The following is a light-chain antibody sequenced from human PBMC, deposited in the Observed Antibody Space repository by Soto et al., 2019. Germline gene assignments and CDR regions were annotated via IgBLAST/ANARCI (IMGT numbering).Light chain of an antibody. CDR3: AAWDDRMNGVI. J-gene: IGLJ2*01. CDR1: SSNIGSNT. CDR2: ANN. Sequence: QSVLTQPPPASGTPGQRVTISCSGGSSNIGSNTINLYQQLPGTAPKLLIYANNQRPSGVPDRFSGSKSGTSASLAISGLQSEDESEYYCAAWDDRMNGVIFGGGTKLTVL. V-gene: IGLV1-44*01.